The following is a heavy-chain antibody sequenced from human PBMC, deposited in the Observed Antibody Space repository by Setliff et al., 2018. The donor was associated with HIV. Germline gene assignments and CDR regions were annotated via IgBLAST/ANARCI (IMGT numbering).Heavy chain of an antibody. CDR1: GGSMNSDSYT. J-gene: IGHJ5*02. D-gene: IGHD3-3*01. CDR3: ARAKTIGVSAVFFDP. V-gene: IGHV4-61*09. CDR2: IYVGGSV. Sequence: KPSETLSLTCTVSGGSMNSDSYTWTWLRQPAGKGPESIGHIYVGGSVIYNPSLASRVTISMVPSRNQFSLDLSSVTAADTAKYYCARAKTIGVSAVFFDPWGQGRPVTVSS.